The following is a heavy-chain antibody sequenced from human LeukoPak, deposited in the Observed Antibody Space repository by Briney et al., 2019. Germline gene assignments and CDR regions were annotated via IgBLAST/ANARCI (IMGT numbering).Heavy chain of an antibody. J-gene: IGHJ4*02. Sequence: GGSLRLSCEASRFTFSRYSMSWVRQAPGKGLEWVSYISSSSSTIYYADSVKGRFTISRDNAKNSLYLQMNSLRAEDTAVYYCARDVSDLVGSSFDYWGQGTLVTVSS. V-gene: IGHV3-48*01. CDR1: RFTFSRYS. CDR2: ISSSSSTI. CDR3: ARDVSDLVGSSFDY. D-gene: IGHD1-26*01.